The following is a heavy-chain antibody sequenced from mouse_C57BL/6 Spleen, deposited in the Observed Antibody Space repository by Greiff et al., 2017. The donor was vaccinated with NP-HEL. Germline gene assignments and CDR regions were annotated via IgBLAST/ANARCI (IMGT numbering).Heavy chain of an antibody. Sequence: EVKLMESGGGLVKPGGSLKLSCAASGFTFSDYGMHWVRQAPAKGLAWVAYISSGSSTIYYADTVQGRFTISRDNAKNTLCLQMTSLRSEDTAMYYCARRGIYYYGSSYEGAMDYWGQGTSVTVSS. D-gene: IGHD1-1*01. CDR3: ARRGIYYYGSSYEGAMDY. CDR2: ISSGSSTI. V-gene: IGHV5-17*01. CDR1: GFTFSDYG. J-gene: IGHJ4*01.